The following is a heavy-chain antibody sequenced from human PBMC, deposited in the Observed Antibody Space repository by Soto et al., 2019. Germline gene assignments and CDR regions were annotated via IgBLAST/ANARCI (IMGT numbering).Heavy chain of an antibody. V-gene: IGHV3-74*01. J-gene: IGHJ6*02. CDR1: GFDFSNSW. D-gene: IGHD2-15*01. CDR2: INSDGSGT. Sequence: EVQLVESGGGLVQPGGSLRLSCAASGFDFSNSWIHWVRQGPGKGLVWVSHINSDGSGTTYADSVKGRCTISRDNAKNTVYLQMNSLRAEDTAVYYCAKDTAYAMDVWGQGTTVTVSS. CDR3: AKDTAYAMDV.